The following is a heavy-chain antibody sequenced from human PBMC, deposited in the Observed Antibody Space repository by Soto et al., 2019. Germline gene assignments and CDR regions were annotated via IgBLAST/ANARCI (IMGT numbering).Heavy chain of an antibody. CDR2: TYYRSRWYN. J-gene: IGHJ6*03. V-gene: IGHV6-1*01. D-gene: IGHD1-7*01. CDR3: SGTTSPHWYYMDV. CDR1: GDSVSSNSAA. Sequence: SQTLSLTCAISGDSVSSNSAAWNWIRLSPSRGLEWLARTYYRSRWYNDYAVSVRSRITVNPDTSKNQFSLQLTSVTPEDTAVYYCSGTTSPHWYYMDVWGKGTTVTVS.